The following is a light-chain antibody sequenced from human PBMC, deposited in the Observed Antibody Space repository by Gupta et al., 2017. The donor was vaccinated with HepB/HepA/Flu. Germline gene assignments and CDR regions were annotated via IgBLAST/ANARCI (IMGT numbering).Light chain of an antibody. V-gene: IGKV1-5*03. J-gene: IGKJ2*04. CDR1: ESISSW. CDR3: QQYNSYACS. Sequence: DIRMTQSPSTLSASVGDRVTITCRASESISSWLAWYQQKPGKAPKLLIYKASSLESGVPSRFSGSGSGTEFTLTISSLQTDDSATYYCQQYNSYACSFGQGTKLEIK. CDR2: KAS.